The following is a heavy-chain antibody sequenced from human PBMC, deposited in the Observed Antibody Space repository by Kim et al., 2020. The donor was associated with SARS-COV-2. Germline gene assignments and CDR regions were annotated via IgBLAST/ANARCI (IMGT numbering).Heavy chain of an antibody. Sequence: GGSLRLSCVASGFSFSSYWMHWVRQAPGKGLMWVSRINTDESATDYADSVKGRFTISRDNAKNTLYLQMNSLRAEDTAVYYCARDNNRGNFWGQGTLVTVSS. D-gene: IGHD3-16*01. V-gene: IGHV3-74*01. CDR3: ARDNNRGNF. J-gene: IGHJ4*02. CDR2: INTDESAT. CDR1: GFSFSSYW.